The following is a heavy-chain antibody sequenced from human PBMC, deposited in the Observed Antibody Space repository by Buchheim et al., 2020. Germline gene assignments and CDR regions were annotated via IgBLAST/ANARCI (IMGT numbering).Heavy chain of an antibody. CDR2: INSDGTST. J-gene: IGHJ4*02. CDR3: ALYYYGSGTFRGPFDY. CDR1: AFTLSTYW. Sequence: EVQLVESGGGLVQPGGSLRLSCAASAFTLSTYWMHWVRQAPGKGLVWVSRINSDGTSTSYADSVKGRFIISRDNAKNTLYLQMNSLRDEDTAMYYCALYYYGSGTFRGPFDYWGQGTL. D-gene: IGHD3-10*01. V-gene: IGHV3-74*01.